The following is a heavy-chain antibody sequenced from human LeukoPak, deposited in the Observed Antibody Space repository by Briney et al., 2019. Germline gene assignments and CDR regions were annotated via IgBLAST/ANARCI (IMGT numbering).Heavy chain of an antibody. CDR3: AKDRNSGSYSSPFDY. D-gene: IGHD1-26*01. J-gene: IGHJ4*02. V-gene: IGHV3-30*18. CDR1: GFTFSSYG. Sequence: GRALRLSCAASGFTFSSYGILWVRQAPRKVLEWVAVISYDGSNKYYADSVKGRFTISRDNSKNTLYLQMNSLRAEDTAVYYCAKDRNSGSYSSPFDYWGQGTLVTVSS. CDR2: ISYDGSNK.